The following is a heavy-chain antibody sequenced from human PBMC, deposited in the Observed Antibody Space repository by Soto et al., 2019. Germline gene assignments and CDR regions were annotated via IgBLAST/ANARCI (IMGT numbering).Heavy chain of an antibody. Sequence: SETLSLTCTVSGGSISSSSYYWGWIRQPPGKGLEWIGSIYYSGSTYYNPSLKSRVTISVDTSKNQFSLKLGSVTAADTAVYYCARQYCSGGSCYSAWFDPWGQGTLVTVSS. V-gene: IGHV4-39*01. D-gene: IGHD2-15*01. CDR3: ARQYCSGGSCYSAWFDP. CDR2: IYYSGST. CDR1: GGSISSSSYY. J-gene: IGHJ5*02.